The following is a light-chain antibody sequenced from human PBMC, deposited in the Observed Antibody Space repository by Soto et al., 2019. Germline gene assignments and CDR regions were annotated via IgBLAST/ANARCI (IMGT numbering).Light chain of an antibody. J-gene: IGKJ1*01. CDR1: QTISSW. Sequence: DIEITQSPSTLSAYVGDRVTITCRASQTISSWLAWYQQRPGKPPKLLIYRASTLKSGVPSRFRGSGSGTEFTLTISRLQPDDFSTYYCQHYNSYSEAFGQGTKVDIK. V-gene: IGKV1-5*03. CDR2: RAS. CDR3: QHYNSYSEA.